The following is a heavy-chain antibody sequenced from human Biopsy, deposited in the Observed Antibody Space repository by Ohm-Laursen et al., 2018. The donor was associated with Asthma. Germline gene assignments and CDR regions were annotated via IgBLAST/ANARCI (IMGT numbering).Heavy chain of an antibody. CDR2: ISYDGTNK. V-gene: IGHV3-30-3*01. CDR3: ARDLRSDNWNPWGMDV. CDR1: GRHFGSYN. Sequence: SLRLSCSASGRHFGSYNMHWARQAPGKGLEWVAVISYDGTNKDYADSVKGRFTFSRDNSQNTLSLEMNGLRVEDTAVYYCARDLRSDNWNPWGMDVWGLGTTVTVAS. D-gene: IGHD1-20*01. J-gene: IGHJ6*02.